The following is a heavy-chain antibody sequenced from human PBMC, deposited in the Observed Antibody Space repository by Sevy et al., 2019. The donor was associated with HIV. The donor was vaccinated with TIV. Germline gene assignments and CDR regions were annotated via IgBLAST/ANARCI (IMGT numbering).Heavy chain of an antibody. CDR1: GGSVTSDSYY. D-gene: IGHD6-6*01. CDR2: MFYTGST. V-gene: IGHV4-61*01. J-gene: IGHJ6*02. Sequence: SETLSLTCTVSGGSVTSDSYYWTWIRQPPGKGLECLGYMFYTGSTNYNPSLMSRVTISVDTSKNQFSLKLSSVTAADTAVYYCARDLTTIAARDYYYGMDVWGQGTTVTVSS. CDR3: ARDLTTIAARDYYYGMDV.